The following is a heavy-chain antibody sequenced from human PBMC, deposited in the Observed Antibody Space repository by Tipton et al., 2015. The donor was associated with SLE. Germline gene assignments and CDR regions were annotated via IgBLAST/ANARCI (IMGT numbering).Heavy chain of an antibody. D-gene: IGHD2-2*01. V-gene: IGHV3-23*01. Sequence: SLRLSCAASGFTFTTYAMSWVRQAPGKGLEWVSFTSVSGGTTYYADSVKGRFTISRDNSKNTLYLQMNSLRADDTAVYYCAKTLLSDIVVVPALDYWGQGTLVTVSS. CDR1: GFTFTTYA. J-gene: IGHJ4*02. CDR2: TSVSGGTT. CDR3: AKTLLSDIVVVPALDY.